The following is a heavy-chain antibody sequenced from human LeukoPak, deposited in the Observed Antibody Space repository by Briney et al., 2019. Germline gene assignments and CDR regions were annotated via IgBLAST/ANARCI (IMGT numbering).Heavy chain of an antibody. CDR3: ARDGPAQMVDFDY. V-gene: IGHV1-2*02. Sequence: DSVKVSCKASGYTFTGSGWYLYWLRQALGQGLECVGWLHPNNGATGYAQKFQGRVAMTTDTSISTAYMELSRLRPDDTAIYYCARDGPAQMVDFDYWGQGTLVTVSS. CDR1: GYTFTGSGWY. J-gene: IGHJ4*02. CDR2: LHPNNGAT. D-gene: IGHD3-10*01.